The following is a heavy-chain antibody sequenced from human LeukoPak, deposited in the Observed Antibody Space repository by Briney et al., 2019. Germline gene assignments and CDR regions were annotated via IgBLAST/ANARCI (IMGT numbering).Heavy chain of an antibody. D-gene: IGHD2-8*02. V-gene: IGHV3-30-3*02. J-gene: IGHJ6*03. CDR3: AKIWSYYYYYYMDV. Sequence: PGGSLRLSCAASGFTFSDYAIHWVRQAPGKGLEWVAVISYDGSNKYYADSVKGRFTISRDNSKNTLYLQMNSLRAEDTAVYYCAKIWSYYYYYYMDVWGKGTTVTVSS. CDR1: GFTFSDYA. CDR2: ISYDGSNK.